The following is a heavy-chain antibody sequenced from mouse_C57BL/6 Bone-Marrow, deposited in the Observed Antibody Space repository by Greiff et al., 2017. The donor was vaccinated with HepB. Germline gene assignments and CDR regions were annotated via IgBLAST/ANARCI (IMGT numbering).Heavy chain of an antibody. CDR1: GYTFTSYG. D-gene: IGHD2-4*01. J-gene: IGHJ2*01. CDR3: ARGGLRQNFDY. Sequence: QVQLKQSGAELARPGASVKLSCKASGYTFTSYGISWVKQRTGQGLEWIGEIYPRSGNTYYNEKFKGKATLTADKSSSTAYMELRSLTSEDSAVYFCARGGLRQNFDYWGQGTTLTDSS. CDR2: IYPRSGNT. V-gene: IGHV1-81*01.